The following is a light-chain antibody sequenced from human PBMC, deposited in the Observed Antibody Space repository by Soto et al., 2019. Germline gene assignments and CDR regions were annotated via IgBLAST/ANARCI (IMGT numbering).Light chain of an antibody. CDR1: QSVSRY. CDR2: DAS. V-gene: IGKV3-11*01. Sequence: EIVMTQSPATLSVSPGGRATLSCRASQSVSRYLAWYQQKPGQAPRLLIYDASNRAPGIPARFSGSESGTDFTLTISSLEPEDFAVYYCQHRYNWPITFGQGTRLEIK. CDR3: QHRYNWPIT. J-gene: IGKJ5*01.